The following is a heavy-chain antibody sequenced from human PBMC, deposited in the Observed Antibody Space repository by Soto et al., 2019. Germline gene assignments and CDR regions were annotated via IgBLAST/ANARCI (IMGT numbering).Heavy chain of an antibody. CDR2: VWYDGSNK. CDR3: ARESISYGDYFDC. Sequence: QVKLMESGGGVVQPGRSLRLSGAASGFTCSTYGMHWVRQAPGKGLEWVAVVWYDGSNKFYAESVKGRFTASRDNSKNMVYLQMNSLRAEDTATYYCARESISYGDYFDCWGPGALVTVSS. V-gene: IGHV3-33*01. CDR1: GFTCSTYG. D-gene: IGHD4-17*01. J-gene: IGHJ4*02.